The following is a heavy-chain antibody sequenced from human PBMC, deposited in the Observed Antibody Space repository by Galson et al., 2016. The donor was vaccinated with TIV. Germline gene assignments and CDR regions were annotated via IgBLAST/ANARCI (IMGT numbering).Heavy chain of an antibody. D-gene: IGHD4-17*01. CDR1: GYNFTNYW. Sequence: QSGAEVKKPGESLRISCKTSGYNFTNYWIIWVRQVPGKGLEWVGRIDPEDSYTEYISSFQGHVTISSAQSIATSYLQWGSLTASATAMYYCARPHYRDGDYWGLGTLVTVSS. CDR3: ARPHYRDGDY. V-gene: IGHV5-10-1*01. CDR2: IDPEDSYT. J-gene: IGHJ4*02.